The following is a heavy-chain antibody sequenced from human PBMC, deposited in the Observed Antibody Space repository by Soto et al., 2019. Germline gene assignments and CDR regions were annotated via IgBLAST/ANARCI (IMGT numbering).Heavy chain of an antibody. V-gene: IGHV1-18*01. J-gene: IGHJ6*02. CDR1: GYNFTTYG. CDR3: ARGISDYVVVVPAALDV. CDR2: ISGDSVNT. Sequence: GASVKVSCKAAGYNFTTYGISWVRQAPGQGLEWMGWISGDSVNTKSAPKLQDRITMTTDTSAGTAYMELRRLRADDTAVYFCARGISDYVVVVPAALDVWGQGTTVTVSS. D-gene: IGHD2-2*01.